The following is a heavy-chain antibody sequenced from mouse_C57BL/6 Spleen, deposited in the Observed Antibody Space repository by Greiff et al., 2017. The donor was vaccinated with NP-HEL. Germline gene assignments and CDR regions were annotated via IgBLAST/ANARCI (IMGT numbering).Heavy chain of an antibody. Sequence: EVQLVESGGGLVKPGGSLKLSCAASGFTFSDYGMHWVRQAPEKGLEWVAYISSGSSTIYYADTVKGRFTISRDNAKNTLFLQMTSLRSEDTAMYYCARTLDYYGSSSYFGYWGQGTTLTVSS. V-gene: IGHV5-17*01. J-gene: IGHJ2*01. CDR1: GFTFSDYG. CDR3: ARTLDYYGSSSYFGY. D-gene: IGHD1-1*01. CDR2: ISSGSSTI.